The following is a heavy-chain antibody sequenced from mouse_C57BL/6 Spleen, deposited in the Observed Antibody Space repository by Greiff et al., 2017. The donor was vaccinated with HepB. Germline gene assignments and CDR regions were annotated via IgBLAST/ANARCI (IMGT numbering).Heavy chain of an antibody. CDR3: TRRETAQATGAMDY. CDR1: GYTFTDYE. CDR2: IDPETGGT. J-gene: IGHJ4*01. Sequence: QVHVKQSGAELVRPGASVTLSCKASGYTFTDYEMHWVKQTPVHGLEWIGAIDPETGGTAYNQKFKGKAILTADKSSSTAYLELRSLTSEDSAVYYCTRRETAQATGAMDYWGQGTSVTVSS. V-gene: IGHV1-15*01. D-gene: IGHD3-2*02.